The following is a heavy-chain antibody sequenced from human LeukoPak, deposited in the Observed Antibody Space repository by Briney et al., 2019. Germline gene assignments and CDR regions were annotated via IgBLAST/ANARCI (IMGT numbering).Heavy chain of an antibody. D-gene: IGHD2-2*01. J-gene: IGHJ6*03. CDR1: GFTFGDYA. V-gene: IGHV3-9*01. CDR2: VSWNSGNI. Sequence: GGSLRLSCAASGFTFGDYAMYWGRQSPAKGLEWVSGVSWNSGNIGYVDSVKGRFTNSRDNAKKSLDLQMNTLRPDDTAVYYCAKGSSASWRDYFSYMDVWGEGTTVTISS. CDR3: AKGSSASWRDYFSYMDV.